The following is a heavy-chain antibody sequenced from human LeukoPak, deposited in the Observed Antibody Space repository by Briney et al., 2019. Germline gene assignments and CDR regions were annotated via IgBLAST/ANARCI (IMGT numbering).Heavy chain of an antibody. CDR2: IYTSGST. CDR3: AGIRWISRRVFDAFDI. J-gene: IGHJ3*02. V-gene: IGHV4-4*07. Sequence: SETLSLTCTVSGGSISSYYWSWIRQPAGKGLEWIGRIYTSGSTNYNPSLKSRVTMSVDTSKNQFSLKLSSVTAADTAVYYCAGIRWISRRVFDAFDIWGQGTMVTVSS. CDR1: GGSISSYY. D-gene: IGHD5-12*01.